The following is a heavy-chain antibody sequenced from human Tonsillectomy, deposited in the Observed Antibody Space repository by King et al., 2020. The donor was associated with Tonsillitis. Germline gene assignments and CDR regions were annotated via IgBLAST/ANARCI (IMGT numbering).Heavy chain of an antibody. CDR2: ISWNSGNI. D-gene: IGHD2-2*01. J-gene: IGHJ4*02. CDR3: AKAFCSSSCSPLDY. Sequence: QLVQSGGGWVQPGRSLRLSCAGSGFRFDDYAMHWVRQAPGKGLEGVSRISWNSGNIDYADSVKGRFTISRDNAKNSLYMEMNSLRAEDTALYYCAKAFCSSSCSPLDYWGQGTLVTVSS. V-gene: IGHV3-9*01. CDR1: GFRFDDYA.